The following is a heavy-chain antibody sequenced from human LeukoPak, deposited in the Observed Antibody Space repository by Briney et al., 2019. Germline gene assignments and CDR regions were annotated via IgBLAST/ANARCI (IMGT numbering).Heavy chain of an antibody. V-gene: IGHV3-33*03. D-gene: IGHD3-22*01. CDR2: IGNDGINK. CDR1: GFTVSSNY. J-gene: IGHJ4*02. CDR3: AKIYYDNSGTDY. Sequence: GGSLRLSCAASGFTVSSNYMSWVRQAPGKGLEWVAVIGNDGINKYYGDSVKGRFSISRDNAKNSLYLQMNSLRGEDTAVYYCAKIYYDNSGTDYWGQGTLVTVSS.